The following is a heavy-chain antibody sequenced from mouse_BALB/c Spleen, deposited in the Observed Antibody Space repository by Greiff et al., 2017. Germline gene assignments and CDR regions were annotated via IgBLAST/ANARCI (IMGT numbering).Heavy chain of an antibody. J-gene: IGHJ3*01. CDR2: IWAGGST. CDR1: GFSLTSYG. D-gene: IGHD2-4*01. V-gene: IGHV2-9*02. CDR3: ARDKDDYDDAWFAY. Sequence: VQGVESGPGLVAPSQSLSITCTVSGFSLTSYGVHWVRQPPGKGLEWLGVIWAGGSTNYNSALMSRLSISKDNSKSQVFLKMNSLQTDDTAMYYCARDKDDYDDAWFAYWGQGTLVTVSA.